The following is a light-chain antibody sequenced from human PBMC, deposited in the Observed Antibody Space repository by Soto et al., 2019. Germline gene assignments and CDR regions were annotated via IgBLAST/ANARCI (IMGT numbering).Light chain of an antibody. J-gene: IGLJ1*01. V-gene: IGLV1-40*01. CDR3: QSYDSALKTFV. Sequence: QSVLTQPPSVSGAPGQRVTLSCTGTTSNVGGGYDVHWYQQLPDSAPKLLISRNTFRPSGVPDRFSGSKSGTSASLAIAGLQVEDEAVYYCQSYDSALKTFVFGAGTKLTVL. CDR2: RNT. CDR1: TSNVGGGYD.